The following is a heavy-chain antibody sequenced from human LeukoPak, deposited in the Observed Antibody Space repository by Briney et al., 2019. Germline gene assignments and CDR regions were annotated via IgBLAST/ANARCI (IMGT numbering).Heavy chain of an antibody. V-gene: IGHV3-48*03. Sequence: GGSLRLSCAASGFTFSTYWMHWVRQTPGKGLEWVSYISSSGSIIYYADSVKGRFTISRDNAKNSLYLQMNSLRAEDTAVYYCARSLNYPYWYFDLWGRGTLVTVSS. CDR2: ISSSGSII. CDR3: ARSLNYPYWYFDL. J-gene: IGHJ2*01. CDR1: GFTFSTYW. D-gene: IGHD1-7*01.